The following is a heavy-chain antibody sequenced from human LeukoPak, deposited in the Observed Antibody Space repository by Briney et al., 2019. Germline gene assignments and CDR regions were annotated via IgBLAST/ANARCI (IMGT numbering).Heavy chain of an antibody. CDR2: IIPILGIA. CDR1: GGTFSSYA. CDR3: ARDLGGATTSGDAFDI. D-gene: IGHD1-26*01. J-gene: IGHJ3*02. Sequence: ASVTVSCKASGGTFSSYAISWVRQAPGQGLEWMGRIIPILGIANYARKFQGRVTITADKSTSTAYMELSSLRSEDTAVYYCARDLGGATTSGDAFDIWGQGTMVTVSS. V-gene: IGHV1-69*10.